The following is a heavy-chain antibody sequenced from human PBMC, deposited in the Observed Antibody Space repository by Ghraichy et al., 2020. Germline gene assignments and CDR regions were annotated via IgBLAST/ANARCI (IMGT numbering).Heavy chain of an antibody. Sequence: SQTLSLTCVVSGASVSSDPYSWTWLRQSPGKGLEWIGYVYHSETAYYNPSLETRLSISVDRSWNQFSLKLRSVTAADTAVYFCAVLASNGVDVWGQGITVTVS. CDR1: GASVSSDPYS. J-gene: IGHJ6*02. CDR2: VYHSETA. D-gene: IGHD3-3*01. V-gene: IGHV4-30-2*06. CDR3: AVLASNGVDV.